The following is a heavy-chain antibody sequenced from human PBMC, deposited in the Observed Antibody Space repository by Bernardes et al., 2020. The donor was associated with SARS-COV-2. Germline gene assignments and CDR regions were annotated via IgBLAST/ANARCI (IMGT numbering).Heavy chain of an antibody. V-gene: IGHV3-15*01. CDR1: EFILNNAW. D-gene: IGHD2-15*01. CDR3: AADTVVTLDGALDI. J-gene: IGHJ3*02. Sequence: GGSLRLSCAISEFILNNAWMNWVRQAPGKGLEWVGRIKRKTEGETTDYAASVKGRFTISRDDSKNTVYLQMNSLTTEDTAVYYCAADTVVTLDGALDIWGKGTMVIVSS. CDR2: IKRKTEGETT.